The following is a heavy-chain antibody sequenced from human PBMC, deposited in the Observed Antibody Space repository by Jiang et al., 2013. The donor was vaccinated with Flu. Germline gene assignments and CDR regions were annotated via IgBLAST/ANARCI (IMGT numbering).Heavy chain of an antibody. CDR2: INHNGRT. CDR3: SRGPLGRSGFYPLDF. V-gene: IGHV4-34*01. D-gene: IGHD3-22*01. J-gene: IGHJ4*02. Sequence: TCAVYGGSFSAYDWTWIRQPPGKGLEWIAEINHNGRTNHNPSLRSRVTMSVDTSKNQFSLQLKSLTVADSAMYFCSRGPLGRSGFYPLDFWGQGTRVTVSS. CDR1: GGSFSAYD.